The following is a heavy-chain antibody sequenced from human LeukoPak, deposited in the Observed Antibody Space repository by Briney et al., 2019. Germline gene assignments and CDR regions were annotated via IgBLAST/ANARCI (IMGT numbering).Heavy chain of an antibody. D-gene: IGHD1-26*01. CDR3: ARGVGSGSPKYGMDV. Sequence: GGSLRLSCAASGFTFSSYSMNWVRQAPGKGLEWVSSISSSSSYMYYADSVKGRFTISRDNAENSLYLQMNSLRAEDTAAYYCARGVGSGSPKYGMDVWGQGTTVTVSS. V-gene: IGHV3-21*01. CDR1: GFTFSSYS. CDR2: ISSSSSYM. J-gene: IGHJ6*02.